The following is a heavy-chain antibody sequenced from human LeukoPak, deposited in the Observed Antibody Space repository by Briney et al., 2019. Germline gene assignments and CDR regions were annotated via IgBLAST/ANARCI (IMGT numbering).Heavy chain of an antibody. J-gene: IGHJ6*02. Sequence: PSETLSLTCTISGGSISSYYWSWIRQPPGKGLEWIGCIYYSGSTNYNPSLKSRVTISVDTSKNQFSLKLSSVTAADTAVYYCARAGGNSYYYYYGMDVWGQGTTVTVSS. CDR3: ARAGGNSYYYYYGMDV. V-gene: IGHV4-59*01. D-gene: IGHD4-23*01. CDR2: IYYSGST. CDR1: GGSISSYY.